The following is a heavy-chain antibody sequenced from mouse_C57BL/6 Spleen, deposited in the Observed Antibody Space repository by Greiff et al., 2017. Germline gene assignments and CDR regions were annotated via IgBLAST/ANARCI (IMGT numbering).Heavy chain of an antibody. Sequence: QVQLQQPGTELVKPGASVKLSCQASGYTFTSYWMPWVKQRPGQGLEWIGNINPSNGGTNYNEKFKSKATLTVDTSSSTAYMQLSSLTSEDSAVYYCAKVYGSSRYYYAMDYWRQGTSVTVSS. CDR2: INPSNGGT. J-gene: IGHJ4*01. V-gene: IGHV1-53*01. D-gene: IGHD1-1*01. CDR3: AKVYGSSRYYYAMDY. CDR1: GYTFTSYW.